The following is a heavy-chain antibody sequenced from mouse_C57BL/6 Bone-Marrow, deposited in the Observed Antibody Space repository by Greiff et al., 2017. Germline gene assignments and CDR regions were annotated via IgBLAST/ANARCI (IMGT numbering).Heavy chain of an antibody. CDR2: IDPSDSYT. Sequence: QVQLQQPGAELVMPGASVKLSCKASGYTFTSYWMHWVKQRPGQGLEWIGEIDPSDSYTNYNQKFKGKSTLTVDKSSSTAYMQLSSLTSEDSAVYYWASSVVAKGYAMDYWGQGTSVTVSS. J-gene: IGHJ4*01. CDR3: ASSVVAKGYAMDY. V-gene: IGHV1-69*01. D-gene: IGHD1-1*01. CDR1: GYTFTSYW.